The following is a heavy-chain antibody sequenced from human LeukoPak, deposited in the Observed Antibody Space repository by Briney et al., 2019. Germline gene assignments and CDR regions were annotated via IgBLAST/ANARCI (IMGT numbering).Heavy chain of an antibody. CDR1: GYTFTSYA. CDR2: INPNSGGT. CDR3: ARGDIVVVPAALLGY. J-gene: IGHJ4*02. Sequence: ASVKVSCKASGYTFTSYAMSWVRQAPGQGLEWMGWINPNSGGTNYAQKFQGRVTMTRDTSISTAYMELSRLRSDDTAVYYCARGDIVVVPAALLGYWGQGTLVTVSS. D-gene: IGHD2-2*01. V-gene: IGHV1-2*02.